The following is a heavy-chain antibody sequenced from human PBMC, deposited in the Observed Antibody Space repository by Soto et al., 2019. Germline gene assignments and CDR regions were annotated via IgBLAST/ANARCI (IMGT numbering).Heavy chain of an antibody. CDR1: GFTFSRYS. V-gene: IGHV3-23*01. Sequence: GGSLRLSCAASGFTFSRYSMSWVRQAPGKGLEWVSAISGRGGSTYYADCVKGRFTISSDTSKNTLYLQMNSLRAEDTAVYYCAKDNLGYSSGWYDGYYYYGMDVWGQGTTVTV. CDR2: ISGRGGST. D-gene: IGHD6-19*01. J-gene: IGHJ6*02. CDR3: AKDNLGYSSGWYDGYYYYGMDV.